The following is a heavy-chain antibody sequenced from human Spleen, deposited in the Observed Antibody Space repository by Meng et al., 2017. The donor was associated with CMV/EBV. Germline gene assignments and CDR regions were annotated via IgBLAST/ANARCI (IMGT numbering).Heavy chain of an antibody. J-gene: IGHJ4*02. D-gene: IGHD2-2*01. CDR3: ATDIVVVPAASDIGY. CDR2: ISYDGSNK. V-gene: IGHV3-30-3*01. Sequence: GGSLRLSCAASGFTFSSYAMHWVRQAPGKGLEWVAVISYDGSNKYYADSVKGRFTISRDNSKNTLYLQMNSLRAEDTAVYYCATDIVVVPAASDIGYWGQGTLVTVSS. CDR1: GFTFSSYA.